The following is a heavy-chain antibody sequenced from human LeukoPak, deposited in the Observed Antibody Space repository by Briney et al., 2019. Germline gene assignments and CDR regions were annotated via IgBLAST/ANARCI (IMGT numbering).Heavy chain of an antibody. J-gene: IGHJ4*02. CDR2: ISSSSSYI. CDR3: ARDQLAYSGYDTLFDY. V-gene: IGHV3-21*01. D-gene: IGHD5-12*01. CDR1: GFTFSSYS. Sequence: GGSLRLSCAASGFTFSSYSMNWVRQAPGKGLEWVSSISSSSSYIYYADSVKGRFTISRDNSKNTLYLQLNSLRPEDTAVYYCARDQLAYSGYDTLFDYWGQGTLVTVSS.